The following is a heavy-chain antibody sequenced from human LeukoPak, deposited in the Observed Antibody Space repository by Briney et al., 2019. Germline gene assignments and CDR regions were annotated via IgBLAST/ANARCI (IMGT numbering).Heavy chain of an antibody. V-gene: IGHV4-30-2*01. J-gene: IGHJ4*02. CDR2: IYHGGST. CDR1: GGSISSGGYS. Sequence: PSETLSLTCAVSGGSISSGGYSWSWIRQPPGKGLEWIGYIYHGGSTYYNPSLKSRVTISVDRSKNQFSLKLSSVTAADTAVYYCARGLPYYFDYWGQGTLVTVSS. CDR3: ARGLPYYFDY.